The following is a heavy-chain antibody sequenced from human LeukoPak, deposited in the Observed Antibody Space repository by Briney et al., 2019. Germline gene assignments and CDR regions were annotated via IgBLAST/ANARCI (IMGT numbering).Heavy chain of an antibody. CDR2: INHSGST. D-gene: IGHD6-13*01. V-gene: IGHV4-34*01. Sequence: SETLSLTCAVYGGSFSGYYWSWIRQPPGKGLEWIGEINHSGSTNYNPSLKGRVTISVDTSKNQFSLKLSSVTAADTAVYYCARASSSSWFDWGQGTLVTVSS. CDR3: ARASSSSWFD. CDR1: GGSFSGYY. J-gene: IGHJ4*02.